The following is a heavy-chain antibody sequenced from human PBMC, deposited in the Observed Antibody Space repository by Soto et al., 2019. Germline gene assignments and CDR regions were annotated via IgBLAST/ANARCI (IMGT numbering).Heavy chain of an antibody. CDR3: MLGSGWKDFDY. J-gene: IGHJ4*02. CDR1: GGSSSGSSDY. D-gene: IGHD3-22*01. V-gene: IGHV4-39*01. CDR2: IYYSGST. Sequence: PSETLSLTCTVSGGSSSGSSDYWGWIRQPPGKGLEWIGNIYYSGSTYYNPSLKSRVTISVDTSKNQFSLKLSSVTAADTAVYYCMLGSGWKDFDYWGQGTLVTVSS.